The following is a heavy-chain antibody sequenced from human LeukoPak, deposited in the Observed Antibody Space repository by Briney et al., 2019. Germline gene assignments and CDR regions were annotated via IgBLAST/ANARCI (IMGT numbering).Heavy chain of an antibody. CDR1: GFSISSGNY. V-gene: IGHV4-38-2*02. D-gene: IGHD6-13*01. CDR3: ARAPYSSSWYPQYNWFDP. J-gene: IGHJ5*02. Sequence: SETLSLTCTVSGFSISSGNYWGWIRQSPGKGLEWIANIFHSGNTYYNPSLKSRVTLSVDTSKNQFSLTLRSVTAADTAVYYCARAPYSSSWYPQYNWFDPWGQGTLVTVSS. CDR2: IFHSGNT.